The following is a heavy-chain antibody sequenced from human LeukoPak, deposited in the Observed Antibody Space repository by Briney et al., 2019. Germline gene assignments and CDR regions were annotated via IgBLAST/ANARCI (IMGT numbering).Heavy chain of an antibody. CDR2: ISGSGGST. CDR1: GFTFSSYA. D-gene: IGHD2-15*01. V-gene: IGHV3-23*01. Sequence: PGGSLRLSCAASGFTFSSYAMSWVRQAPGKGLEGVSAISGSGGSTYYADSVKGRFTISRDNSKNTLYLQMNSLRAEDTAVYYCAKARGGGRIYVWFDPWGQGTLVTVSS. J-gene: IGHJ5*02. CDR3: AKARGGGRIYVWFDP.